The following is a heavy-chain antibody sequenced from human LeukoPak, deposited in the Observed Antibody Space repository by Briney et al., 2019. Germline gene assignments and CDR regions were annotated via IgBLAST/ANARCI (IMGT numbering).Heavy chain of an antibody. CDR3: ARLTMVRGVTHAFDI. Sequence: GESLKISCKGSRYSFTSYWIGWVRQMPGKGLEWMGIIYPGDSETRYSPSFQGQVTISADKSISTAYLQWSNLKASDTAMYYCARLTMVRGVTHAFDIWGQGTMVTVSS. D-gene: IGHD3-10*01. CDR2: IYPGDSET. V-gene: IGHV5-51*01. J-gene: IGHJ3*02. CDR1: RYSFTSYW.